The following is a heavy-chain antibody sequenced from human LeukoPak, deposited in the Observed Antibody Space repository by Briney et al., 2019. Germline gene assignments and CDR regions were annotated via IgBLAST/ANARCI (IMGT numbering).Heavy chain of an antibody. V-gene: IGHV4-59*01. Sequence: SETLSLTCTVSGGSISSYYWSWIRQPPGKGLEWIGYIYYSGSTNYNPSLKSRVTISVDTSKNQFSLKLSSVTAADTAVYYCARDFHVDTAMVIVPWGQGTLVTVSS. CDR3: ARDFHVDTAMVIVP. D-gene: IGHD5-18*01. CDR1: GGSISSYY. CDR2: IYYSGST. J-gene: IGHJ5*02.